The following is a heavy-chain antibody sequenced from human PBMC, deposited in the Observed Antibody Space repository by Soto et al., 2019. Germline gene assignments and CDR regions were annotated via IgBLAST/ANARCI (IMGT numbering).Heavy chain of an antibody. V-gene: IGHV1-46*01. J-gene: IGHJ6*02. CDR3: ARDQDIVVVPAAMYGMDV. D-gene: IGHD2-2*01. Sequence: ASVRVSCKXSGYTFTSYYMHWVRQAPGQGLEWMGIINPSGGSTSYAQKFQGRVTMTRDTSTSTVYMELSSLRSEDTAVYYCARDQDIVVVPAAMYGMDVWGQGTTVTVSS. CDR1: GYTFTSYY. CDR2: INPSGGST.